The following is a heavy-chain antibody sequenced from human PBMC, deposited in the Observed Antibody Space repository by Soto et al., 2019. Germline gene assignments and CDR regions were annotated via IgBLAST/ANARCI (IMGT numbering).Heavy chain of an antibody. V-gene: IGHV3-15*01. D-gene: IGHD3-9*01. CDR3: STHIWLYCLDF. Sequence: EVQLVESGGGLVKPGGSLRLSCAASEFSFTNAWMTWVRQAPGKGLEWLGRIKSKTDGGTTDYAAPVKGRFTISRDDSHNTLYLQMNSLRTEDTSLYYCSTHIWLYCLDFWGQGTTVTVSS. J-gene: IGHJ6*02. CDR1: EFSFTNAW. CDR2: IKSKTDGGTT.